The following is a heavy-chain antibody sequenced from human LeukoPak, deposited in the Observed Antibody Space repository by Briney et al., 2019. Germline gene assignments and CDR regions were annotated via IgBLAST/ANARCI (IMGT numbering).Heavy chain of an antibody. CDR2: ISVYNGNT. J-gene: IGHJ6*03. CDR3: VRDMDV. CDR1: GYTFTSHG. Sequence: ASVKVSCKASGYTFTSHGISWVRQAPGQGLEWMGWISVYNGNTKYAQKFQGRVTMTEDTSTDTAYMELSSLRAEDMAVYYCVRDMDVWGKGTTVTVSS. V-gene: IGHV1-18*03.